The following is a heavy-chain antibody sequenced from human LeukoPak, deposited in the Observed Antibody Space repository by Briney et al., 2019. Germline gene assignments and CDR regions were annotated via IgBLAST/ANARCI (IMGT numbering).Heavy chain of an antibody. J-gene: IGHJ4*02. CDR2: INPNSGGT. V-gene: IGHV1-2*02. CDR1: GYTFTAYY. D-gene: IGHD4-17*01. Sequence: ASVKVSCKASGYTFTAYYMHWVRQAPGQGLEWMGWINPNSGGTNYAQKFQGRVTMTRDTSISTAYMELSRLRSDDTAVYYCARGQYYGDYVGYWGQGTLVTVSS. CDR3: ARGQYYGDYVGY.